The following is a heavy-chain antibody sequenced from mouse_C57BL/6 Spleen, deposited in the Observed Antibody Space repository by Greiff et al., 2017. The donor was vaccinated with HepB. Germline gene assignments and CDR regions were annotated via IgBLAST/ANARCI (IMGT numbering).Heavy chain of an antibody. CDR1: GFNFSDYY. CDR2: INYDGSST. Sequence: EVNLVESEGGLVQPGRSMKLSCTASGFNFSDYYMAWVRQVPEKGLEWVANINYDGSSTYYLASLQSRFIISRDNAKNILYLQRSSLKSDDTATYYCSREGYGNYDYWGQGTTLTVSA. D-gene: IGHD2-1*01. V-gene: IGHV5-16*01. J-gene: IGHJ2*01. CDR3: SREGYGNYDY.